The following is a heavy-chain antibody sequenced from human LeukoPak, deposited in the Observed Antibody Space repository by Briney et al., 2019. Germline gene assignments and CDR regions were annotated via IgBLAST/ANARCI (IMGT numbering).Heavy chain of an antibody. CDR2: ISSSGSTI. D-gene: IGHD4-17*01. CDR3: ARAMTTVTAFDY. V-gene: IGHV3-11*01. CDR1: GFTFSDYY. Sequence: GGSLRLSCAASGFTFSDYYMSWLRQAPGKGLEWVSYISSSGSTIYYADSVKGRFTISRDNAKNSLYLQMNSLRAEDTAVYYCARAMTTVTAFDYWGQGTLVTVSS. J-gene: IGHJ4*02.